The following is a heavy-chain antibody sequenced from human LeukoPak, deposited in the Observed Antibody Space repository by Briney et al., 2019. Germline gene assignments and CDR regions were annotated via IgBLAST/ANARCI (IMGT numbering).Heavy chain of an antibody. CDR2: IYFSGST. CDR1: GGSISSNY. D-gene: IGHD1-26*01. Sequence: SETLSLTCTVPGGSISSNYWRWIRQPPGKGLEWIGYIYFSGSTNYNPSLKSRVTISVDTSKNQFSLKLRSVTAADTAVYYCARALSGSYSQLDYWGQGTLVTVSS. J-gene: IGHJ4*02. CDR3: ARALSGSYSQLDY. V-gene: IGHV4-59*01.